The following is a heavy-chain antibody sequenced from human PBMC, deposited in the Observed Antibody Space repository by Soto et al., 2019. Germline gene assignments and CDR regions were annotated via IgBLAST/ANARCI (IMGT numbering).Heavy chain of an antibody. D-gene: IGHD6-6*01. J-gene: IGHJ4*02. Sequence: PSETLSLTCAVYGGSFSGYYWSWIRQPPGKGLEWIGEINHSGSTNYNPSLKSRVTISVDTSKNQFSLKLSSVTAADTAVYYCARGARGDSSSRSYYFDYWGQGTLVTVSS. CDR1: GGSFSGYY. V-gene: IGHV4-34*01. CDR3: ARGARGDSSSRSYYFDY. CDR2: INHSGST.